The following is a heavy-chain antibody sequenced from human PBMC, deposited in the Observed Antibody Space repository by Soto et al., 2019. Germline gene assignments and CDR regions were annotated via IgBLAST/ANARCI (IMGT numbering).Heavy chain of an antibody. V-gene: IGHV4-30-4*01. J-gene: IGHJ5*02. CDR1: GGSISSGDYY. CDR2: IYYSGST. Sequence: PSETLSLPCTVSGGSISSGDYYWSWISPPPGMGLVWIGYIYYSGSTYYNQSLKSRVTISVDTSKNQFSLKLSSVTAADTAVYYCARWKYYYGSGSYRGFDWFDPWGQGTLVTVSS. D-gene: IGHD3-10*01. CDR3: ARWKYYYGSGSYRGFDWFDP.